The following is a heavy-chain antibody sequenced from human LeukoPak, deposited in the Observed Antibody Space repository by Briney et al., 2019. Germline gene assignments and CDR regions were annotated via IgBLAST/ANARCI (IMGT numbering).Heavy chain of an antibody. J-gene: IGHJ4*02. CDR2: INPSGGST. D-gene: IGHD5-24*01. Sequence: ASVKVSCKASGYTLTSNYMHWVRQAPGQGLEWMGVINPSGGSTSYAQKFQGRVTMTRDTSTSTVYMELRSLRSDDTAVYYCARAAGRWLPRDYWGQGTLVTVSS. CDR1: GYTLTSNY. V-gene: IGHV1-46*01. CDR3: ARAAGRWLPRDY.